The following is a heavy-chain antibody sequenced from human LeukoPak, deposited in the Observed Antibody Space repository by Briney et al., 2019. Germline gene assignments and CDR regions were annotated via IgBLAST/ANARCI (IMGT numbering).Heavy chain of an antibody. Sequence: GGSLRLSCAASGFTFSSYTMSWVREAPGKGLEWVSSISSSINYIYHADSVKGRFTISRDDAQNSVYLQMNSLKDEDTAVYYCARSRTSSPYDRNLNFWGQGTLVIVSS. CDR3: ARSRTSSPYDRNLNF. J-gene: IGHJ4*02. CDR1: GFTFSSYT. D-gene: IGHD1-14*01. V-gene: IGHV3-21*01. CDR2: ISSSINYI.